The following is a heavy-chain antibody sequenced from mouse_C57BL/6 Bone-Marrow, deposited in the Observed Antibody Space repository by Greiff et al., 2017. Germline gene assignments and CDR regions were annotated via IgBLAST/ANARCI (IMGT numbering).Heavy chain of an antibody. V-gene: IGHV1-64*01. J-gene: IGHJ3*01. CDR3: ARGYFPWFAY. D-gene: IGHD2-3*01. Sequence: VKLQQPGAELVKPGASVKLSCKASGYTFTSYWMHWVKQRPGQGLEWIGMIHPNSGSTNYNEKFKSKATLTVDKSSSTAYMQLSSLTSEDSAVYYCARGYFPWFAYWGQGTLVTVSA. CDR1: GYTFTSYW. CDR2: IHPNSGST.